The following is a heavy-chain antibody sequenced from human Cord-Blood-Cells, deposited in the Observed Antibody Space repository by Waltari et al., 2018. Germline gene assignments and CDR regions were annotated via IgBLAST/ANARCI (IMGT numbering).Heavy chain of an antibody. CDR1: GFPVSSNY. V-gene: IGHV3-53*02. Sequence: EVQLVETGGGLIQPGGSLRLSCAASGFPVSSNYMSWVRQAPGTGLEWVSVIYSGGSTYYADSMKGRFTISRDNSKNTLYLQMNSLRAEDTAVYYCARGDAVYIWGQGTMVTVSS. J-gene: IGHJ3*02. CDR3: ARGDAVYI. CDR2: IYSGGST.